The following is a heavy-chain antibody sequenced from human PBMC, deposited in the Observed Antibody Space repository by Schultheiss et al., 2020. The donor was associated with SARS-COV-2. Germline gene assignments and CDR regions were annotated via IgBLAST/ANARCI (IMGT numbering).Heavy chain of an antibody. D-gene: IGHD4/OR15-4a*01. V-gene: IGHV3-53*01. CDR3: ARDSTMVTTDY. Sequence: GGSLRLSCAASGFTFSSYAMSWVRQAPGKGLEWVSVIYSGGSTYYADSVKGRFTISRDNSKNTLYLQMNSLRAEDTAVYYCARDSTMVTTDYWGQGTLVTVSS. CDR2: IYSGGST. J-gene: IGHJ4*02. CDR1: GFTFSSYA.